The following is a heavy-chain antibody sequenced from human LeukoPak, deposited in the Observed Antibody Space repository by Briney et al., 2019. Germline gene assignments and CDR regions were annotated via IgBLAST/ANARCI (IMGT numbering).Heavy chain of an antibody. CDR1: RYIFTSYD. CDR3: ARSGFGGNVNFDL. D-gene: IGHD4-23*01. Sequence: ASVKVSCKASRYIFTSYDINWVRQAAGQGLDWIGWMNPSSGATDYTQKFKGRVTFTRDTSTSTAYMELSSLGSEDTAVYYCARSGFGGNVNFDLWGQGTLVTVSS. V-gene: IGHV1-8*02. J-gene: IGHJ4*02. CDR2: MNPSSGAT.